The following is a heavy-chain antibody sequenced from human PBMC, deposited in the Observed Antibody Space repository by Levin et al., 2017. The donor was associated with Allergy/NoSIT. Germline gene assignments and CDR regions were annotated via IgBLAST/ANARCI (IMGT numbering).Heavy chain of an antibody. CDR2: IRSKANSYAT. CDR1: GFTFSGSA. V-gene: IGHV3-73*01. Sequence: LTGGSLRLSCAASGFTFSGSAMHWVRQASGKGLEWVGRIRSKANSYATAYAASVKGRFTISRDDSKNTAYLQMNSLKTEDTAVYYCTRRGSDVAAAAGLFDYWGQGTLVTVSS. J-gene: IGHJ4*02. CDR3: TRRGSDVAAAAGLFDY. D-gene: IGHD6-13*01.